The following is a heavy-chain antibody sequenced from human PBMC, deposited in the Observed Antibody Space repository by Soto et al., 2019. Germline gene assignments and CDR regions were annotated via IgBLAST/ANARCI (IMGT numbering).Heavy chain of an antibody. V-gene: IGHV4-34*01. D-gene: IGHD4-17*01. J-gene: IGHJ4*02. Sequence: SETLSLTCAVYGGSFSGYYWSWIRQPPGKGLEWIGEINHSGSTNYNPSLKSRVTISVDTSKNQFSLKLSSVTAADTAVYYCARTDYGDYWRYFDYWGQGTLVTVYS. CDR2: INHSGST. CDR1: GGSFSGYY. CDR3: ARTDYGDYWRYFDY.